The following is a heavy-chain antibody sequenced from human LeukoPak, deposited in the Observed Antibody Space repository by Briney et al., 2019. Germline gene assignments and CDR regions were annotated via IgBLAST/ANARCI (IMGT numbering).Heavy chain of an antibody. D-gene: IGHD6-6*01. CDR1: GYTFTSYG. CDR2: INPNSGGT. V-gene: IGHV1-2*04. J-gene: IGHJ6*02. CDR3: ARDRAIAATNGMDV. Sequence: ASVKVSCKASGYTFTSYGISWVRQAPGQGLEWMGWINPNSGGTNYAQKFQGWVTMTRDTSISTAYMELSRLRSDDTAVYYCARDRAIAATNGMDVWGQGTTVTVSS.